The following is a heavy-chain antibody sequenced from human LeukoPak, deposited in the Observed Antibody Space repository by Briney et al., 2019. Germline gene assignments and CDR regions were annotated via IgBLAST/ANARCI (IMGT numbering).Heavy chain of an antibody. CDR3: ARDATGGQWLDPIEL. J-gene: IGHJ3*01. CDR1: GGSISRYY. CDR2: IYTTGST. Sequence: PSETLSVTRTVFGGSISRYYWSWIRQPAGKRLEWIGRIYTTGSTNYNPSHKSRVTMSVDTSKNQFSLKLSSVTAADTAVYYCARDATGGQWLDPIELWGQGTMVNVSS. V-gene: IGHV4-4*07. D-gene: IGHD6-19*01.